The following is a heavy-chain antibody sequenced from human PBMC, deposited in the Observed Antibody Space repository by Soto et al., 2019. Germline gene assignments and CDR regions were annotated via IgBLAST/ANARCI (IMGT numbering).Heavy chain of an antibody. CDR3: ARGGYDYSNPFDY. CDR1: GFTFNRYW. D-gene: IGHD4-4*01. Sequence: EVQLVESGGGLVQPGGSLRLSCAASGFTFNRYWMKWVRQAPGRGLEWMGNINQDGSEKHYVESVKGRFTISRDNAKDSVYLQMNSLKAEDTAMYYCARGGYDYSNPFDYWGQGTLVTVSS. CDR2: INQDGSEK. J-gene: IGHJ4*02. V-gene: IGHV3-7*04.